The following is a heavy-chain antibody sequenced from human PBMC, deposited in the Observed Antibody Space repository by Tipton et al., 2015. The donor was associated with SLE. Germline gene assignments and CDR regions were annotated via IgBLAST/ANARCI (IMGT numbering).Heavy chain of an antibody. D-gene: IGHD2-8*01. CDR2: IYFSGSA. J-gene: IGHJ4*02. Sequence: LRLSCTVSDASISSGSSFWGWIRQPPGKGLEWIGSIYFSGSAYYNPSLKSRVTMSVATSKNQFSLKLSSVTAADTAFYYCARQRYDSTNGMADFDYWGQGTLVTVSS. CDR3: ARQRYDSTNGMADFDY. V-gene: IGHV4-39*01. CDR1: DASISSGSSF.